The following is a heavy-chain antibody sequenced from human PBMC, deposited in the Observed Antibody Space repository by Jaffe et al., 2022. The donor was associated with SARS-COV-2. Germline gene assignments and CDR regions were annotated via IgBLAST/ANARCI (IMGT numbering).Heavy chain of an antibody. V-gene: IGHV4-59*01. CDR1: GGSISSYY. CDR3: ARGGERRRVGGNWFDP. CDR2: IYYSGST. D-gene: IGHD1-1*01. J-gene: IGHJ5*02. Sequence: QVQLQESGPGLVKPSETLSLTCTVSGGSISSYYWSWIRQPPGKGLEWIGYIYYSGSTNYNPSLKSRVTISVDTSKNQFSLKLSSVTAADTAVYYCARGGERRRVGGNWFDPWGQGTLVTVSS.